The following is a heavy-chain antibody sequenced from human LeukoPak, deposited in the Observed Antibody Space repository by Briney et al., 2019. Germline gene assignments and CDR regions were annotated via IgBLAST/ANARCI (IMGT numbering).Heavy chain of an antibody. Sequence: SSEALSLTCTVSGGSISSYYWSWIRQPPGKGLEWIGEINHSGSTNYNPSLKSRVTISVDTSKNQFSLKLSSVTAADTAVYYCARGGILTGYPPDYWGQGTLVTVSS. CDR3: ARGGILTGYPPDY. CDR1: GGSISSYY. D-gene: IGHD3-9*01. CDR2: INHSGST. J-gene: IGHJ4*02. V-gene: IGHV4-34*01.